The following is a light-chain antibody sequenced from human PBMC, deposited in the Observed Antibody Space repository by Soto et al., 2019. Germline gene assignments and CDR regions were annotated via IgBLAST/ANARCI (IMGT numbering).Light chain of an antibody. CDR2: ENN. CDR3: GTWDSSLSAYV. J-gene: IGLJ1*01. V-gene: IGLV1-51*02. Sequence: SVLTQPPSVSAAPGQKVSISCSGSSSNIGLNYVSWYQQLPGTAPKLLIYENNKRPSGIPDRFSGSKSGTSATLGITALQTGDEADYYCGTWDSSLSAYVFGTGTKLTVL. CDR1: SSNIGLNY.